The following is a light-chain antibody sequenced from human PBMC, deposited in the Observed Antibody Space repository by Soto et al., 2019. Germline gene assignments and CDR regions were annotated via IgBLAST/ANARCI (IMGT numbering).Light chain of an antibody. V-gene: IGKV3-15*01. Sequence: IVMTQSPATLSVSPGERATLSCRASQSVSSKLAWYQQKPGQAPRLLIYGASTRATGIPARFSGSGSGTDFTLTISRLEPEDFAVYYCQQYGSSPITFGQGTRLEIK. CDR3: QQYGSSPIT. CDR1: QSVSSK. J-gene: IGKJ5*01. CDR2: GAS.